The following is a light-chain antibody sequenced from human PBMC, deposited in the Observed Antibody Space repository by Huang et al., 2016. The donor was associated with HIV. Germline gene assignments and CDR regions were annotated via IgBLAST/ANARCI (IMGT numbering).Light chain of an antibody. CDR3: MQDLQTPYT. CDR1: QSLLDHNRYNY. J-gene: IGKJ2*01. CDR2: LAS. V-gene: IGKV2-28*01. Sequence: EIVMTQSSLSLPVPPGEAASISCTSSQSLLDHNRYNYLSWYLQKPGQSPQLLISLASNRAPGVPDRFSGSGSGTDFTVKISRVEAEDAGVYYCMQDLQTPYTFGQGTKLEIK.